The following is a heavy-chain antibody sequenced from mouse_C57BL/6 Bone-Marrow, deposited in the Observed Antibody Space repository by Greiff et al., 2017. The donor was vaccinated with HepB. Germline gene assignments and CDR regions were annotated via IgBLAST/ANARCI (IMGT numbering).Heavy chain of an antibody. V-gene: IGHV1-75*01. CDR2: IFPGSGST. D-gene: IGHD6-1*01. CDR3: ATLRSISVQDRGTTAMDY. Sequence: QVQLQQSGPELVKPGASVKISCKASGYTFTDYYINWVKQRPGQGLEWIGWIFPGSGSTYYNEKFKGKATLTVDKSSSTAYMLLSSLTSEDSAVYFCATLRSISVQDRGTTAMDYWGQGTSVTVSS. J-gene: IGHJ4*01. CDR1: GYTFTDYY.